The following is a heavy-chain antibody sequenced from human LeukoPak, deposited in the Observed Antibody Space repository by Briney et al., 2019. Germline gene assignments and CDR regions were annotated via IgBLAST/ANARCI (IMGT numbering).Heavy chain of an antibody. V-gene: IGHV3-21*01. CDR1: GFTFSSYS. CDR3: ARDRGYSIFGEVTLDY. CDR2: ISSSSSYI. D-gene: IGHD3-3*01. J-gene: IGHJ4*02. Sequence: GGSLRLSCAASGFTFSSYSMNWVRQAPGKGLEWVSSISSSSSYIYYADSVKGRFTISRDNAKNSLYLQMNSLRAEDTAVYYCARDRGYSIFGEVTLDYWGQGTLVTASS.